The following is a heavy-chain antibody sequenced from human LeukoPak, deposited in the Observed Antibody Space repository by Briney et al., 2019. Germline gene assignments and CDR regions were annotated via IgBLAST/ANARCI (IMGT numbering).Heavy chain of an antibody. CDR3: ARGAHSGTYFLIDY. CDR1: GNTFTGYY. CDR2: LNPDSGGT. Sequence: ASVEVSCKASGNTFTGYYVHWVRQAPGQGPEWMGWLNPDSGGTNYAQKFQAGVTMTRDTSITTAYMELRRLTSDDTAVYYCARGAHSGTYFLIDYWGQGTLVTVSS. V-gene: IGHV1-2*02. J-gene: IGHJ4*02. D-gene: IGHD1-26*01.